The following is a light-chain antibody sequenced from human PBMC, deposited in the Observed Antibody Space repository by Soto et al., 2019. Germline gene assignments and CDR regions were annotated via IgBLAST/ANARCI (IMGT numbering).Light chain of an antibody. V-gene: IGLV1-40*01. CDR2: GNR. CDR3: QAYAYSLTAFV. J-gene: IGLJ3*02. CDR1: NSKLGAGYD. Sequence: QSVLTQPPSVSGAPGQRVTSSCTGNNSKLGAGYDVHWYQQLPGAAPKLVVFGNRNRPSGVPERFSGSKSGTSASLAITGLQAEDEADYYCQAYAYSLTAFVFGGGTKLTVL.